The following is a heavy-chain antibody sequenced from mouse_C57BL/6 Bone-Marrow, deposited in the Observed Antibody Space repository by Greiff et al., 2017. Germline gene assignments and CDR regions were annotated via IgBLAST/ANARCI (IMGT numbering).Heavy chain of an antibody. V-gene: IGHV1-9*01. CDR3: ARPPAFDPRYDFDY. CDR1: GYTFTGYW. J-gene: IGHJ2*01. D-gene: IGHD2-14*01. Sequence: QVQLQQSGAELMKPGASVKLSCKATGYTFTGYWIEWVKQRPGHGLAWIGEILPGSGSTNYNEKFKGKATFTADTSSNNAYMQLSRLTTADSALYDWARPPAFDPRYDFDYWGQGTTLTVSS. CDR2: ILPGSGST.